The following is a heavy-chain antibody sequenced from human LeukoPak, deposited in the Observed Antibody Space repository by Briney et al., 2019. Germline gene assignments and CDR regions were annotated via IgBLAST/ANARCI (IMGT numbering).Heavy chain of an antibody. CDR1: GFTFSSYT. V-gene: IGHV3-48*01. J-gene: IGHJ6*03. D-gene: IGHD3-22*01. Sequence: GGSLRLSCAASGFTFSSYTMNWVRQAPGKGLEWVSYISSSSTSIDYADSVRGRFTISRDNARNSLYLQMNSLRAEDTAVYYCARGYDSGGYVYYYYYMDVWGKGTTVTVSS. CDR3: ARGYDSGGYVYYYYYMDV. CDR2: ISSSSTSI.